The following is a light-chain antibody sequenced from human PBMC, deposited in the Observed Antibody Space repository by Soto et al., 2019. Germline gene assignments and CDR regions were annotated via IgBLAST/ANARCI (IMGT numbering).Light chain of an antibody. CDR1: QTVSSSY. CDR2: GAS. V-gene: IGKV3-20*01. CDR3: QQYGSSPRT. Sequence: EIVLTQSPGTLXLSPGXXAXXXXRXSQTVSSSYLAWYQQKLGQAPRLLIYGASNRATGIPDRFSGSGSGTDFTLTISRLEPEDFAVYYCQQYGSSPRTFGQGTKVEIK. J-gene: IGKJ1*01.